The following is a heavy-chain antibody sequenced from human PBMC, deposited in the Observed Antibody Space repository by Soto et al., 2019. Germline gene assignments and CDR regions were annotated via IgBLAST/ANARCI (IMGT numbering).Heavy chain of an antibody. J-gene: IGHJ5*02. V-gene: IGHV3-11*01. CDR1: GFTFSDYY. D-gene: IGHD3-10*01. CDR2: ISSSGSTI. Sequence: QVQLVESGGGLVKPGGSLRLSCAASGFTFSDYYMSWIRQAPGQGLEWVSYISSSGSTIYYADSVKGRFTISRDNAKNSLYLKMNSLRAEDTAVYYCARIRYYDSGSSINGFDPWGQGTLVTVSS. CDR3: ARIRYYDSGSSINGFDP.